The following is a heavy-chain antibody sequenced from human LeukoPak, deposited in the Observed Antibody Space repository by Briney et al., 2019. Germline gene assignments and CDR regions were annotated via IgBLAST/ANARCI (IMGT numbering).Heavy chain of an antibody. CDR3: AKEDVSGWYGVDY. Sequence: GGSLRLSCAASGSSYAMHWVRQAPGKGLEWVAVISYDGSNEYYADSVKGRFTISRDNSKNTLYLQMNSLRADDTAVYYCAKEDVSGWYGVDYWGRGTLVTVSS. CDR2: ISYDGSNE. D-gene: IGHD6-19*01. CDR1: GSSYA. V-gene: IGHV3-30*18. J-gene: IGHJ4*02.